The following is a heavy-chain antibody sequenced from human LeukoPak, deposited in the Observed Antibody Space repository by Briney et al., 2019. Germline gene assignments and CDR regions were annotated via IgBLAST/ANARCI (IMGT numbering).Heavy chain of an antibody. J-gene: IGHJ4*02. V-gene: IGHV4-31*03. Sequence: KPSETLSLTCTVSGGSISSGGYYWSWIRQHPGKGLEWIGYIYYSGSTYYNPSLKSRVTISVDTSKNQFSLRLSSVTAADTAVYYCARGLIWEWLLYPSYYFDYWGQGTLVTVSS. CDR1: GGSISSGGYY. CDR3: ARGLIWEWLLYPSYYFDY. CDR2: IYYSGST. D-gene: IGHD3-3*01.